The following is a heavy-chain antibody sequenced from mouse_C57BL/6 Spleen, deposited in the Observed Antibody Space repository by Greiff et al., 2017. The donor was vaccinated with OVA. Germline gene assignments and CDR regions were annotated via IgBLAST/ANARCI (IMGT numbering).Heavy chain of an antibody. J-gene: IGHJ4*01. CDR3: ARRRLHYGSSLWAMDY. CDR1: GFSLSTSGMG. D-gene: IGHD1-1*01. V-gene: IGHV8-12*01. CDR2: IYWDDDK. Sequence: QVTLKVSGPGILQSSQTLSLTCSFSGFSLSTSGMGVSWIRQPSGKGLVWLAHIYWDDDKRYNPSLKSRLTISKDTSRTQVSLKITSVDTADTATYYCARRRLHYGSSLWAMDYWGQGTSVTVSS.